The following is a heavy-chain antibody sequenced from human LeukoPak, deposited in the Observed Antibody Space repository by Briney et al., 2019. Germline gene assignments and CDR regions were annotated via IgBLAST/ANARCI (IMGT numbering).Heavy chain of an antibody. V-gene: IGHV4-61*02. J-gene: IGHJ3*02. D-gene: IGHD1-14*01. Sequence: PSETLSLTCTVSGGSISSDNYYWSWIRQPAGRGLEWIGRIYTSGSTNYNPSLKSRVTMSLDTSKNQFSLKLSSVTAADTAVYYCARYRVPGAFDIWGQGTMVTVSS. CDR3: ARYRVPGAFDI. CDR2: IYTSGST. CDR1: GGSISSDNYY.